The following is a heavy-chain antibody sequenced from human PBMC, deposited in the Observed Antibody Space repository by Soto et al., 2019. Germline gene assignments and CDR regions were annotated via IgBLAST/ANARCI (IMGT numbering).Heavy chain of an antibody. Sequence: QVQLQESGPRLMKPSETLSLTCTVSGASISNHYCQWFRQPPGKGLEWIGYIHNTGGTNYNPSLKSPGTISLETSQNQFSLKPTSVTVAATAVYYCATGGGWLTDYWGQGIRVTVSS. CDR3: ATGGGWLTDY. J-gene: IGHJ4*02. CDR2: IHNTGGT. V-gene: IGHV4-59*11. CDR1: GASISNHY. D-gene: IGHD6-19*01.